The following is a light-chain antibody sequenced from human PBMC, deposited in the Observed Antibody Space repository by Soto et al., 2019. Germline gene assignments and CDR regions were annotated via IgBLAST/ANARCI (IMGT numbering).Light chain of an antibody. CDR1: QSVSSN. Sequence: EIVMTQSPATLSVSPGERATLSCRASQSVSSNLAWYQQKPGQAPRLLLYGASTRATGIPGRFSGSGSGTEFTLTISSLQSEDFAVYYCQQHNYWTSFGQGTKLEIK. J-gene: IGKJ2*01. CDR2: GAS. V-gene: IGKV3-15*01. CDR3: QQHNYWTS.